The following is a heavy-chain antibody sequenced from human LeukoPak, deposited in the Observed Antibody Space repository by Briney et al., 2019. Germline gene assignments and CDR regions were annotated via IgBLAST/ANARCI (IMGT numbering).Heavy chain of an antibody. Sequence: GGSLRLSSAASGFTFSSYEMNWVRQAPGKGLGWVSYISSSGSTIYYADSVKGRFTISRDNAKNSLYLQMNSLRAEDTAVYYCAREGSSGWYGGLFDYWGQGTLVTVSS. D-gene: IGHD6-19*01. J-gene: IGHJ4*02. CDR3: AREGSSGWYGGLFDY. CDR2: ISSSGSTI. V-gene: IGHV3-48*03. CDR1: GFTFSSYE.